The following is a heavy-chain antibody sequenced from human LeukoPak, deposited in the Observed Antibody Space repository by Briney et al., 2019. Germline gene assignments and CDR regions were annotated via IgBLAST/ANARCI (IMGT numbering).Heavy chain of an antibody. CDR3: ARDAGGSGSYYSRLDH. CDR2: IYYSGST. J-gene: IGHJ5*02. Sequence: TTSETLSLTCTVSGGSISSSSYYWGWIRQPPGKGLEWIGSIYYSGSTYYNPSLKSRVTISVDTSKNQFSLKLSSVTAADTAVYYCARDAGGSGSYYSRLDHWGQGTLVTVSS. V-gene: IGHV4-39*07. CDR1: GGSISSSSYY. D-gene: IGHD3-10*01.